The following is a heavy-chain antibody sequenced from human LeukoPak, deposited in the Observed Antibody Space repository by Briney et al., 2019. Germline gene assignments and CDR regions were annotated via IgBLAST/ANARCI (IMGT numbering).Heavy chain of an antibody. Sequence: PSETLSLTCAVYGGSFSGYYWSWLRQPPGKGLEWIGEINHSGSTNYNPSLKSRVTILVDTSKNQFSLKLSSVTAADTAVYYCASSYDYGDYLYYFDYWGQGTLVTVSS. CDR3: ASSYDYGDYLYYFDY. J-gene: IGHJ4*02. V-gene: IGHV4-34*01. CDR1: GGSFSGYY. CDR2: INHSGST. D-gene: IGHD4-17*01.